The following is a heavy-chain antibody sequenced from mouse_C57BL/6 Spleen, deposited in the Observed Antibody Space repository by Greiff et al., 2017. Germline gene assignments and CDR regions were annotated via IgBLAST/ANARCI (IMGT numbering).Heavy chain of an antibody. D-gene: IGHD1-1*01. CDR2: INPSSGYT. CDR1: GYTFTRYW. V-gene: IGHV1-7*01. CDR3: ARSGGSSPAWFAY. J-gene: IGHJ3*01. Sequence: QVQLKESGAELAKPGASVKLSCKASGYTFTRYWLHWVKQRPGQGLEWIGYINPSSGYTKYNQKFKDKATLTADKSSRTAYMQLSSRTYEDSAVYYCARSGGSSPAWFAYWGQGTLVTVSA.